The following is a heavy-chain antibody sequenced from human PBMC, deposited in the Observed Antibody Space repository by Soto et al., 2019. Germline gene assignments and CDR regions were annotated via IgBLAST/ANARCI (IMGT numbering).Heavy chain of an antibody. CDR3: AREGVAPYYYYGMDV. V-gene: IGHV1-3*01. D-gene: IGHD2-15*01. CDR1: GYTFTSYP. J-gene: IGHJ6*02. CDR2: INAGNGNT. Sequence: ASVKVSCKDSGYTFTSYPMHWVRQAPGQRLEWMGWINAGNGNTKYSQKFQDRVTMTTDTSTNTVYMELRSLRSDDTAVYYCAREGVAPYYYYGMDVWGQGTTVTVSS.